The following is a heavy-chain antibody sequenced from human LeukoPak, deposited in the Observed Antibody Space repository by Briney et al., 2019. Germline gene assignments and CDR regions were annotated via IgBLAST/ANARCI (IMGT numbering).Heavy chain of an antibody. V-gene: IGHV3-23*01. D-gene: IGHD2-21*02. Sequence: QPGGSLRLSCAASGFTFSSYAMSWVRQAPGKGLEWVSAISGSGGSTYYADSVKGRFTISRDNSKNTLYLQMNSLRAEDTAVYYCAKDGQNCGGDCHPDAFDIWGQGTMVTVSS. CDR2: ISGSGGST. CDR1: GFTFSSYA. J-gene: IGHJ3*02. CDR3: AKDGQNCGGDCHPDAFDI.